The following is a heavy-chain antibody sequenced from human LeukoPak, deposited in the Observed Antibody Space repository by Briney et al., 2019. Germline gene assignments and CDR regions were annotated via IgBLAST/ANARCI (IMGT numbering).Heavy chain of an antibody. D-gene: IGHD2-2*01. CDR3: AKFGRPAAGTL. Sequence: GGSLRLSCVASGFTFSNSALSWVRQAPGKGLEWVSGISGSGNNTYYTDTVKGRFTISRDNSKNTLYLQMNNLRAGDTAVYFCAKFGRPAAGTLWGQGTLVTVSS. V-gene: IGHV3-23*01. J-gene: IGHJ4*02. CDR2: ISGSGNNT. CDR1: GFTFSNSA.